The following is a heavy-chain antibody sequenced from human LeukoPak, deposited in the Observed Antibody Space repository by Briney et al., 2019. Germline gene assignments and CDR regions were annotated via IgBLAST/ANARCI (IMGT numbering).Heavy chain of an antibody. V-gene: IGHV4-30-4*02. J-gene: IGHJ4*02. D-gene: IGHD1-26*01. Sequence: SETLSLTCTVSVGPISSGDYYWSWISRPPGKGLEWPGYIYYSGRTDYNPSLKSRVTRSLDPSMNRSYQKLSSVPAPDSAVYYCSTNSEWELHLYYFDYWGQGTLLTVSS. CDR1: VGPISSGDYY. CDR3: STNSEWELHLYYFDY. CDR2: IYYSGRT.